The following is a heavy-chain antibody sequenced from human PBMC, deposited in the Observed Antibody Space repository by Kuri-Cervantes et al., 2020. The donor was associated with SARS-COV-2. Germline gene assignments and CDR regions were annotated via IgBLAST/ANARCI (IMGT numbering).Heavy chain of an antibody. CDR2: IKQDGSEK. V-gene: IGHV3-7*01. CDR1: GFTFSSYW. D-gene: IGHD3-3*01. J-gene: IGHJ4*02. CDR3: ARDFSITIFGVVIGDHYFDY. Sequence: ETLSLTCAASGFTFSSYWMSWVRQAPGKGLEWVANIKQDGSEKYYVDSVKGRFTISRDNAKNSLYLQMNSLRAEDTAVYYCARDFSITIFGVVIGDHYFDYWGQGTLVTVSS.